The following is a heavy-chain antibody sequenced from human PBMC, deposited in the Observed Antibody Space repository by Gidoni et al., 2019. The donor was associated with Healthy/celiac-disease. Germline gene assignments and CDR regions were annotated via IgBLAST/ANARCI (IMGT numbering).Heavy chain of an antibody. J-gene: IGHJ3*02. Sequence: EVQLLESGGGLVQPGVSLRLSCAASGFTFRSYAMRWVRQAPGKGLEWVSAISGSGGSTYYADSVKGRFTISRDNSKNTLYLQMNSLRAEDTAVYYCAKDRREDVLRFLEWLLSAFDIWGQGTMVTVSS. D-gene: IGHD3-3*01. V-gene: IGHV3-23*01. CDR2: ISGSGGST. CDR3: AKDRREDVLRFLEWLLSAFDI. CDR1: GFTFRSYA.